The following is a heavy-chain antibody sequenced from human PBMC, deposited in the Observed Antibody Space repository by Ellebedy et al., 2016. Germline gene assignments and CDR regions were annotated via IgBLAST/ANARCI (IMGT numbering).Heavy chain of an antibody. D-gene: IGHD3-22*01. CDR3: ARALPRYYYDSSGTQNYYYYYYMDV. CDR2: INHSGST. V-gene: IGHV4-34*01. Sequence: GSLRLSXAVYGGSFSGYYWSWIRQPPGKGLEWIGEINHSGSTNYNPSLKSRVTISVDTSKNQFSLKLSSVTAADTAVYYCARALPRYYYDSSGTQNYYYYYYMDVWGKGTTVTVSS. J-gene: IGHJ6*03. CDR1: GGSFSGYY.